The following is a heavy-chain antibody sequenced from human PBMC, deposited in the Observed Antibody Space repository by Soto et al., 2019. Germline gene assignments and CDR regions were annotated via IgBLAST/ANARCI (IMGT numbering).Heavy chain of an antibody. V-gene: IGHV3-30*03. CDR1: GFTFTSYG. J-gene: IGHJ4*02. CDR3: VSAGGYGHASVPYS. D-gene: IGHD5-18*01. CDR2: ISYDGGLQ. Sequence: QAHLVESGGGVVQPGRSLRLSCAASGFTFTSYGMHWVRQAPGTRLEWVAVISYDGGLQHYADSVKGRFTISRDNSKNMVLLQMNSLGAEDTAVYYCVSAGGYGHASVPYSWGQGTLVSVAS.